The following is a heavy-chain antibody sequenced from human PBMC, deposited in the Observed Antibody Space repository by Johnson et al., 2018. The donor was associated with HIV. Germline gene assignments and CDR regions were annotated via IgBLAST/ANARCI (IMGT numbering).Heavy chain of an antibody. V-gene: IGHV3-66*01. Sequence: VQLVESGGGVVQPGRSLRLSCVVSGFTVSSNYMSWVRQAPGKGLEWVSVLPSGGSTYYADSVKGRFTISSDNSKNTLYLQMNSLAAGDTAVYYCARGRPGGPNLLDAAGNDAFDIWGQGTMVTVSS. CDR1: GFTVSSNY. D-gene: IGHD6-13*01. J-gene: IGHJ3*02. CDR3: ARGRPGGPNLLDAAGNDAFDI. CDR2: LPSGGST.